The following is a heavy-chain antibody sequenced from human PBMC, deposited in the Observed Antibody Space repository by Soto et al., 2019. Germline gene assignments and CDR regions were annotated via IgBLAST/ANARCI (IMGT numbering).Heavy chain of an antibody. CDR3: TRTAYYYDSSGYSVGYPGYYIDY. D-gene: IGHD3-22*01. CDR2: IRSKAYGGTT. V-gene: IGHV3-49*04. J-gene: IGHJ4*02. Sequence: PGGSLRLSCTASGFTFGDYAMSWVRQAPGKGLEWVGFIRSKAYGGTTEYAASVKGRFTISRDDSKSIAYLQMNSLKTEDTAVYYCTRTAYYYDSSGYSVGYPGYYIDYWDQGTLLTVFS. CDR1: GFTFGDYA.